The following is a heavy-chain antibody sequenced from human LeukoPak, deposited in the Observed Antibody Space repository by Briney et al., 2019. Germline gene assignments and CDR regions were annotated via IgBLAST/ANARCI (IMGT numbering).Heavy chain of an antibody. D-gene: IGHD2-2*02. CDR2: ISGSGDST. V-gene: IGHV3-23*01. CDR1: GFTFSDYA. J-gene: IGHJ4*02. Sequence: GGSLRLSCVASGFTFSDYAMNWVRQAPGKGLEWVPVISGSGDSTYYADSMKGRFTISRDNSKNTLYLQMNGLRAEDTAAYYCAKEGCTRIGCYSNCWGQGTLVTVSS. CDR3: AKEGCTRIGCYSNC.